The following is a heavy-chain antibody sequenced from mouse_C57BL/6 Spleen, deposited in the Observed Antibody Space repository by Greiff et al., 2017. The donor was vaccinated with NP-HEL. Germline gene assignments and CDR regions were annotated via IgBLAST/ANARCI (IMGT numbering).Heavy chain of an antibody. J-gene: IGHJ4*01. CDR1: GYTFTSYW. CDR2: IHPNSGST. V-gene: IGHV1-64*01. CDR3: AREYYGSTAMDY. D-gene: IGHD1-1*01. Sequence: VQVVESGAELVKPGASVKLSCKASGYTFTSYWMHWVKQRPGQGLEWIGMIHPNSGSTNYNEKFKSKATLTVDKSSSTAYMQLSSLTSEDSAVYYCAREYYGSTAMDYWGQGTSVTVSS.